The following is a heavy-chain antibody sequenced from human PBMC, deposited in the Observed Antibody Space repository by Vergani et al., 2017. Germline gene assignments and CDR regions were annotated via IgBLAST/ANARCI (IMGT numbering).Heavy chain of an antibody. CDR3: ARVPLRIAAAGKPYYYYYYMDV. Sequence: QVQLVQSGAEVKKPGASVKVSCKASGGTFSSYAISWVRQAPGQGLEWMGGIIPIFGTANYAQKFQGRVTITADESTSTAYMELSSLRSEDTAVYYCARVPLRIAAAGKPYYYYYYMDVWGKGTTVTVSS. D-gene: IGHD6-13*01. V-gene: IGHV1-69*01. J-gene: IGHJ6*03. CDR1: GGTFSSYA. CDR2: IIPIFGTA.